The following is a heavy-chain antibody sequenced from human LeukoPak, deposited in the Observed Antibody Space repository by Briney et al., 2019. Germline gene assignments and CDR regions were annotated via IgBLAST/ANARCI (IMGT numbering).Heavy chain of an antibody. CDR2: IYYSGST. D-gene: IGHD1-20*01. Sequence: SETLSLTCTVSGGSISSYYWSWIRQPPGKGLEWIGYIYYSGSTNYNPSLKSRVTISVDTSKNQFSLKLSSVTAADTAVYYCARRYSWNDVLAFDIWGQGTMVTVSS. CDR3: ARRYSWNDVLAFDI. J-gene: IGHJ3*02. V-gene: IGHV4-59*01. CDR1: GGSISSYY.